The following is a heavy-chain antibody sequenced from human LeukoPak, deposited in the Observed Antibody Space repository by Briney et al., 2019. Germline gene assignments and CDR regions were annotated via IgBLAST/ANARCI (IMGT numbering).Heavy chain of an antibody. CDR3: ARRVNSGYYFDY. V-gene: IGHV5-51*01. J-gene: IGHJ4*02. D-gene: IGHD3-22*01. CDR1: GYSFSTYW. CDR2: IYPGDSDT. Sequence: GESLKISCKGSGYSFSTYWIGWVRQMPGKGLELMGIIYPGDSDTTYSPSFQGQVTISVDKSISSAYLQWTTLKASDTAMYCCARRVNSGYYFDYWAQGTLVTVSS.